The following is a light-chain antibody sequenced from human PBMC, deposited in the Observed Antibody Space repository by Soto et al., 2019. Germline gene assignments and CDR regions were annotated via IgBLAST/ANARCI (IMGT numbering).Light chain of an antibody. CDR3: QQYSSYPYT. CDR2: KAS. CDR1: QSISSW. V-gene: IGKV1-5*03. J-gene: IGKJ2*01. Sequence: DIQMTQSPSTLSASVGDRVIITCRASQSISSWLAWYQQKPGTAPKVLIYKASRLESGVPSRFSGSGSGTEFTLTISSLQPDDFAMYYCQQYSSYPYTFGQGTKLEIK.